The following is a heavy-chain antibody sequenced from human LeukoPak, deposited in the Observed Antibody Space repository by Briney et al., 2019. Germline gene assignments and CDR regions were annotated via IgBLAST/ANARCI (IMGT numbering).Heavy chain of an antibody. CDR3: ARFLGSDGAFDI. V-gene: IGHV4-59*08. J-gene: IGHJ3*02. CDR1: GGSISSYY. Sequence: SETLSLTCTVSGGSISSYYWSWIRQPPGKGLEWIGYIYYSGSTNYNPSLKSRVTISVDKSKNQFSLKLSSVTAADTAVYYCARFLGSDGAFDIWGQGTMVTVSS. D-gene: IGHD2/OR15-2a*01. CDR2: IYYSGST.